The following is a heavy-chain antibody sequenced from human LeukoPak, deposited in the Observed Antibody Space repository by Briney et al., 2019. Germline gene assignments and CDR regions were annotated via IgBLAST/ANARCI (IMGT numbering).Heavy chain of an antibody. V-gene: IGHV3-23*01. CDR2: ISGSGGST. Sequence: PGGSLRLSCAASGFTFSSYAMSWVRQAPGKGLEWVSAISGSGGSTYYADSVKGRFTISRDNSKNTLYLQMNSLRAEDTAAYYCARRIAVAGTGAFDIWGQGTMVTVSS. CDR1: GFTFSSYA. J-gene: IGHJ3*02. D-gene: IGHD6-19*01. CDR3: ARRIAVAGTGAFDI.